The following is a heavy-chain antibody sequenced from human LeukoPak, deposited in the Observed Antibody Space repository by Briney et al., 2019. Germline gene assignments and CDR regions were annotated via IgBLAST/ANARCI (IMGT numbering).Heavy chain of an antibody. Sequence: SETLSLTCTVSGGSTSSYYRSWIRQPPGKGLEWIGYIYYSGSTNYNPSLTSRVTISVDTSKNQFSLKLSSVTAADTAVYYCASSPYSSSWHYFDYWGQGTLVTVSS. CDR1: GGSTSSYY. D-gene: IGHD6-13*01. V-gene: IGHV4-59*01. J-gene: IGHJ4*02. CDR3: ASSPYSSSWHYFDY. CDR2: IYYSGST.